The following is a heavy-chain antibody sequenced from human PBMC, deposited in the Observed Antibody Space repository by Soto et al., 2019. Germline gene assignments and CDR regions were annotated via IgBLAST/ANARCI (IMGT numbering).Heavy chain of an antibody. Sequence: SVKVSCKASGGTFSSYGISWGRQAPGQGLEWMGGIIPIFGTANYAQKFQGRVTITADESTSTAYMELSSLRSEDTAVYYCARDQDASYDSSGYYYFDYWGQGTLVTVSS. CDR3: ARDQDASYDSSGYYYFDY. CDR1: GGTFSSYG. D-gene: IGHD3-22*01. J-gene: IGHJ4*02. V-gene: IGHV1-69*13. CDR2: IIPIFGTA.